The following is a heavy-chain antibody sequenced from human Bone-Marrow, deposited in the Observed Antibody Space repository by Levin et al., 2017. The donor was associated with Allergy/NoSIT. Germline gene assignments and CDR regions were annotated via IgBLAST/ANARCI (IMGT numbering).Heavy chain of an antibody. CDR2: IYADGGT. CDR1: VFTVSNNY. D-gene: IGHD6-19*01. Sequence: QPGGSLRLSCAASVFTVSNNYMSWVRQAPGKGLEWVSIIYADGGTYYADSVKGRFTISRDNSKNTVSLEMNSLRGEDTALYFCARVENSGWSWGPLYSWGQGTLVTVSS. CDR3: ARVENSGWSWGPLYS. J-gene: IGHJ4*02. V-gene: IGHV3-53*01.